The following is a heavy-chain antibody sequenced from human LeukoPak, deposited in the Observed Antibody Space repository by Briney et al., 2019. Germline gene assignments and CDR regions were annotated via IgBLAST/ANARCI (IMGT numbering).Heavy chain of an antibody. CDR1: GYTFTSYY. J-gene: IGHJ5*02. Sequence: ASVKVSCKASGYTFTSYYMHWVRQAPGQGLEWMGIINPSGGSTSYAQKFQGRVTMTRDTSTSTVYMELSSLRSEDTAVYYCARARESGGSSWCNWFDPWGQGTLVTVSS. V-gene: IGHV1-46*01. CDR2: INPSGGST. CDR3: ARARESGGSSWCNWFDP. D-gene: IGHD6-13*01.